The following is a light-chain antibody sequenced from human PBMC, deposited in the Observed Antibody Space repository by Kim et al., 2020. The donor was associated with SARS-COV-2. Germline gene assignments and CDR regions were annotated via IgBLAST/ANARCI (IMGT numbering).Light chain of an antibody. CDR2: WAS. CDR3: HQYYSTLWT. CDR1: QSVLFSSNNKNY. Sequence: DIVMTQSPDSLAVSLGERATINCKSSQSVLFSSNNKNYLAWYQQKPGQPPKLLIYWASTRESGVPDRFSGSGSGTDFTLTISSLQAGDVAVYYCHQYYSTLWTFGQGTKVEIK. V-gene: IGKV4-1*01. J-gene: IGKJ1*01.